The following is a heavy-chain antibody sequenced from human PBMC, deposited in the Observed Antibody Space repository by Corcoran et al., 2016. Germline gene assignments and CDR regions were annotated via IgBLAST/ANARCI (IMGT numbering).Heavy chain of an antibody. D-gene: IGHD6-13*01. CDR2: ISSSSSYI. Sequence: EVQLVESGGGLVKPGGSLRLSCAASGFTFSSYSMNWVRQAPGKGLEWVSSISSSSSYIYYADSVKGRFTISRDNAKNSLYLQRNSLRAEDTAVYYCARMAHIAAAGTGIDYWGQGTLVTVSS. CDR3: ARMAHIAAAGTGIDY. CDR1: GFTFSSYS. V-gene: IGHV3-21*01. J-gene: IGHJ4*02.